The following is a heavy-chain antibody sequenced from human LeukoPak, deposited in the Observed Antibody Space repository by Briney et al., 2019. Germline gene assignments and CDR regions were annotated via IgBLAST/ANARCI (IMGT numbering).Heavy chain of an antibody. CDR3: ARHLFNWNYGYFDY. Sequence: SETPSLTCTVSGGSISSYYWSWIRQPPGKGLEWIGYISDSGNTKYNPSLESRVTISEDTSKKQISLKVNSVTAADTAVYYCARHLFNWNYGYFDYWGQGTLVTVSS. J-gene: IGHJ4*02. CDR1: GGSISSYY. V-gene: IGHV4-59*08. CDR2: ISDSGNT. D-gene: IGHD1-7*01.